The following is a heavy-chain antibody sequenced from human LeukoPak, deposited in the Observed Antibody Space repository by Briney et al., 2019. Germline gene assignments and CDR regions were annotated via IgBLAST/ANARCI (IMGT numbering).Heavy chain of an antibody. CDR3: ARVVAGRTNWFDP. CDR2: IYYSGST. J-gene: IGHJ5*02. Sequence: PSGTLSLTCTVSGGSISSYYWSWIRQPPGKGLEWIGYIYYSGSTNYNPSLKSRVTISVDTSKNQFSLKLSSVTAADTAVYYCARVVAGRTNWFDPWGQGTLVTVSS. CDR1: GGSISSYY. D-gene: IGHD6-19*01. V-gene: IGHV4-59*01.